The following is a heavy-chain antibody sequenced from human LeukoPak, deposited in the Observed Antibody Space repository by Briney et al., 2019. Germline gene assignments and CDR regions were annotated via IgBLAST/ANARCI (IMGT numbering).Heavy chain of an antibody. J-gene: IGHJ4*02. CDR2: IQQDGSEK. CDR3: AYGELLDY. V-gene: IGHV3-7*01. D-gene: IGHD1-26*01. Sequence: HPGGSLRLSCAASGFIFSNHWMTWVRQAPGKGLEWVTIIQQDGSEKYYVDSVKGRFTISRDNAKNSLYLQMNSLRAEDTAVYYCAYGELLDYWGQGTLVTVSS. CDR1: GFIFSNHW.